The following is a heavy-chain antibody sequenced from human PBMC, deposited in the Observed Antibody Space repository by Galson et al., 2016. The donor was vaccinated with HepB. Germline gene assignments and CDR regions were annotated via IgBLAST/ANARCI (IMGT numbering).Heavy chain of an antibody. D-gene: IGHD2-8*02. V-gene: IGHV3-74*01. CDR2: ISGDGNST. CDR1: GFTFSSYW. CDR3: ARGGLGYCTGGGCTPFDP. J-gene: IGHJ5*02. Sequence: SLRLSCAASGFTFSSYWMHRVRQAPGKGLMWVSRISGDGNSTSYADSVKGRFTISRDNAKNTLYLQLNSLRVGDTAVYYCARGGLGYCTGGGCTPFDPWGQGTLVTASS.